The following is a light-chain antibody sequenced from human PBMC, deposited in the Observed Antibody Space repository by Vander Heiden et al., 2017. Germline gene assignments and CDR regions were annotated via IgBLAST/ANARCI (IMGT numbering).Light chain of an antibody. CDR3: QQEGSSPRT. V-gene: IGKV3-20*01. Sequence: EIVLTQSPGTLSLSPGERATLSCRASQSVTSSYLAWYQQKVGQAPRLLIYGASSRATGIPDRFSGSGSGTDFSLTISRLEPEDSAVYYCQQEGSSPRTFGQGTKVEIK. J-gene: IGKJ1*01. CDR2: GAS. CDR1: QSVTSSY.